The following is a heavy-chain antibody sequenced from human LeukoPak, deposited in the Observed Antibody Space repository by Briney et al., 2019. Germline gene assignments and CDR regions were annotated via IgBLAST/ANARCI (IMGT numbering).Heavy chain of an antibody. CDR3: ARGTMYSSGWYFDY. D-gene: IGHD6-19*01. Sequence: PSETLSLTCAVYGGSFSGYYWSWIRQPPGKGLEWIGEINHSGSTNYNPSLKSRVTISVDTSKNQFSLKLSSVTAADTAVYYCARGTMYSSGWYFDYWGQGTLVTVSP. V-gene: IGHV4-34*01. J-gene: IGHJ4*02. CDR1: GGSFSGYY. CDR2: INHSGST.